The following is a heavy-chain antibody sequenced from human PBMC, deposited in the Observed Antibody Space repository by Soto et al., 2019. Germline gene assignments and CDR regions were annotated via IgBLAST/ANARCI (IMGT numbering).Heavy chain of an antibody. CDR1: GYTFTGYY. CDR2: INPNRGGT. J-gene: IGHJ6*02. CDR3: ARVRTSYYYYRMDV. Sequence: ASVKVSCKASGYTFTGYYMQGVRQAAGQGREWVGWINPNRGGTNYAQKFQGRVTMTRDTSISTAYMELSRLRSDDTAVYSCARVRTSYYYYRMDVWGQGTTVTVSS. V-gene: IGHV1-2*02.